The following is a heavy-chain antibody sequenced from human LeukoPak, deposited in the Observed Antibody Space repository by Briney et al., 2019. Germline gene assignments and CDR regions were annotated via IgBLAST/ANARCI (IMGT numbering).Heavy chain of an antibody. J-gene: IGHJ4*02. V-gene: IGHV3-23*01. Sequence: GGSLRLSCAASGFTFSNNAMSWVRQAPGKGLEWVSAITGSGGGTYYADSAKGRFTISRDNSKNTLYLQMNSLRAEDTAVYYCAKWGDYDVLTGYYDPDYWGQGTLVTVSS. CDR1: GFTFSNNA. CDR3: AKWGDYDVLTGYYDPDY. CDR2: ITGSGGGT. D-gene: IGHD3-9*01.